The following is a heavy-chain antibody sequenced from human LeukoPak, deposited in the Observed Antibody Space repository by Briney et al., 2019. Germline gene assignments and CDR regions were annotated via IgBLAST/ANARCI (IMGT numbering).Heavy chain of an antibody. J-gene: IGHJ3*02. CDR2: IIPIFGTA. D-gene: IGHD2-15*01. CDR1: GGTFSSYA. Sequence: SVKVSCKASGGTFSSYAISWVRQAPGQGLEWMGGIIPIFGTANYAQKFQGRVTITADESTSTAYMELSSLRSEDTAVYYCARGYCSGGSCLGAFDIWGQGTMVTVSS. CDR3: ARGYCSGGSCLGAFDI. V-gene: IGHV1-69*13.